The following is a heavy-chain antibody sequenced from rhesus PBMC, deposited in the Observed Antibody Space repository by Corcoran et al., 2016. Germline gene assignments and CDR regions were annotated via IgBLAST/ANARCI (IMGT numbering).Heavy chain of an antibody. CDR3: ASAVTGTNYFDY. V-gene: IGHV4S14*01. Sequence: QVQLQESGPGLVKPSETLSLTCAVSGGSISGYYYWSWIRQPPGKGLEWIGSIFGSGGSNYLKPSLKSRVTLSVDPSKNQFSLKLSSVTAADTAVYYCASAVTGTNYFDYWGQGVLVTVSS. D-gene: IGHD1-26*01. CDR2: IFGSGGSN. J-gene: IGHJ4*01. CDR1: GGSISGYYY.